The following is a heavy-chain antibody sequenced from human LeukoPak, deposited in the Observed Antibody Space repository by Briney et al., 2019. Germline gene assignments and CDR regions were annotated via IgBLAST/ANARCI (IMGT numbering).Heavy chain of an antibody. CDR3: ARAYNWNYAYYYYMDV. CDR2: MNPNSGNT. D-gene: IGHD1-7*01. Sequence: ASVNVSCKASGYTFTSYDINWVRQAPGQGLEWMGWMNPNSGNTGYAQKFQGRVTITRNTSISTAYMELSSLRSEDTAVYYCARAYNWNYAYYYYMDVWGKGTTVTVSS. CDR1: GYTFTSYD. V-gene: IGHV1-8*03. J-gene: IGHJ6*03.